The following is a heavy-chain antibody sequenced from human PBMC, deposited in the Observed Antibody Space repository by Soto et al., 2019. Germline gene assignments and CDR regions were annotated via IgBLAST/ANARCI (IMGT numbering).Heavy chain of an antibody. J-gene: IGHJ4*02. D-gene: IGHD3-3*01. CDR3: ARDGDFWRWDY. Sequence: QVQLVQSGAEVKKPGASLKVSCKASGYTFTSYYIHWVRQAPGQGLEWMGIINPSGGSTTYAQNCRGRITMTRDTSTSTVYMELGSLGSEDAAVYYCARDGDFWRWDYWGQGTLVTVSS. CDR2: INPSGGST. V-gene: IGHV1-46*01. CDR1: GYTFTSYY.